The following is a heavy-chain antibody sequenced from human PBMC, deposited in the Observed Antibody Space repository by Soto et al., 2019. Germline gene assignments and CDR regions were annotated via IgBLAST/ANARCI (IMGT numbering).Heavy chain of an antibody. CDR3: AHPRGYGVFDAYDI. CDR2: LSASGGST. J-gene: IGHJ3*02. D-gene: IGHD4-17*01. CDR1: GFTFSTYA. Sequence: GGSLRLSCAASGFTFSTYAMSWVRQAPGKGLEWVSALSASGGSTYYADSVKGRFSISRDNSMNVLYLQMDFLRIEDTAVYYCAHPRGYGVFDAYDIWGQGTMGTVSS. V-gene: IGHV3-23*01.